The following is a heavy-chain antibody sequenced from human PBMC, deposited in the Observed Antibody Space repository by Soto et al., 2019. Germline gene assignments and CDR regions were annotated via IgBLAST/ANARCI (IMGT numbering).Heavy chain of an antibody. J-gene: IGHJ5*02. V-gene: IGHV1-69*12. CDR1: GGTFSSYA. D-gene: IGHD3-3*01. CDR2: IIPIFGTA. Sequence: QVQLVQSGAEVKKPGSSVKVSCKASGGTFSSYAISWVRQAPGQGLEWMGGIIPIFGTANYAQKFQGRVTITADESTSTAYIELSSLRSEETAVYYCARETFWSGYTWFDPWGQGTLVTVSS. CDR3: ARETFWSGYTWFDP.